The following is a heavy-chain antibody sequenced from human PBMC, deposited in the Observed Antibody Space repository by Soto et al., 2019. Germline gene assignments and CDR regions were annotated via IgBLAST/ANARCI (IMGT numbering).Heavy chain of an antibody. J-gene: IGHJ6*02. Sequence: GESLKISCQGSGYSLSSYWINWVRQMPGKGLEWMGKIDPSDSRTTYSPSFQGHVTISVDKSISTAYLQWSSLKASDTAMYYCARVGHDYSNSGMDVWGQGTTVTVSS. CDR3: ARVGHDYSNSGMDV. CDR1: GYSLSSYW. V-gene: IGHV5-10-1*01. CDR2: IDPSDSRT. D-gene: IGHD4-4*01.